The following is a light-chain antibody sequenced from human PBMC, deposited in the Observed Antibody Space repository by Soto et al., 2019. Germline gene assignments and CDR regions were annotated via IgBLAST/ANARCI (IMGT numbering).Light chain of an antibody. V-gene: IGLV1-44*01. Sequence: QSVLTQPPSASGTPGQRVTISCSGSSTNIGSNTVNWYQQLPRTAPTLLIYSNNQRPSGVPDRLSGSKSGTSASLAISGLQYEEEADDYCAGWDDSLSAVVFGGGTKLTVL. J-gene: IGLJ2*01. CDR2: SNN. CDR1: STNIGSNT. CDR3: AGWDDSLSAVV.